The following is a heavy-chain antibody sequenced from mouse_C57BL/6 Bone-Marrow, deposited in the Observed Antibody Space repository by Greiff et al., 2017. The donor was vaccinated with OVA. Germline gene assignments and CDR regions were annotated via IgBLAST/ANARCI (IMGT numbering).Heavy chain of an antibody. D-gene: IGHD2-4*01. Sequence: QVQLQQPGPELVKPGASVKLSCKASGYTFTSYWMHWVKQRPGQGLEWIGNINPSNGGTNYNEKFKSKATLTVDKSSSTAYMQLSSLTSEDSAVYYCARGSYDYDVRLAYWGQGTLVTVSA. J-gene: IGHJ3*01. V-gene: IGHV1-53*01. CDR2: INPSNGGT. CDR1: GYTFTSYW. CDR3: ARGSYDYDVRLAY.